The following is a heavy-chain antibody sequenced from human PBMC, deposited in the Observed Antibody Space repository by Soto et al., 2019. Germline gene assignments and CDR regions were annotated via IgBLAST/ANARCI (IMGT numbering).Heavy chain of an antibody. V-gene: IGHV1-18*04. Sequence: ASLKVSCKASGYTFTSYCISWVRQAPGQGLEWMGWISAYNGNTNYAQKLQGRVTMTTDTSTSTAYMELRSLRSDDAAVYYCARGKQLARLDAFDIWGQGTMVTVSS. CDR3: ARGKQLARLDAFDI. D-gene: IGHD6-13*01. J-gene: IGHJ3*02. CDR1: GYTFTSYC. CDR2: ISAYNGNT.